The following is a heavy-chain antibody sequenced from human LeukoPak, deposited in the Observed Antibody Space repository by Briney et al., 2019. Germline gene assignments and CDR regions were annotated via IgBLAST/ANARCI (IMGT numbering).Heavy chain of an antibody. V-gene: IGHV3-21*01. CDR2: ISSSSSYI. CDR1: GFTFSSYS. CDR3: ARGGPIVVVVADDAFDI. Sequence: GGSLRLSCAVSGFTFSSYSMNWVRQAPGKGLEWVSSISSSSSYIHYADSVKGRFTISRDNAKNSLYLQMNSLRAEDTAVYYCARGGPIVVVVADDAFDIWGQGTMVTVSS. D-gene: IGHD2-15*01. J-gene: IGHJ3*02.